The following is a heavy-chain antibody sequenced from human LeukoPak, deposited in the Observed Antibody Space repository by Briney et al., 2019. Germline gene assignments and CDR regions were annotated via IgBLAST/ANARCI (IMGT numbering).Heavy chain of an antibody. CDR2: ISSKAYGGTT. D-gene: IGHD5-18*01. Sequence: GRSLRLSCTASGFTFGDHAMSWVRQAPGKGIEWVGFISSKAYGGTTEYAASVKGRFTISRDDSQSIAYLQMNSLKTEDTAVYYYTRGPIQQWLYFGMDVWGQGTTVTVSS. CDR1: GFTFGDHA. CDR3: TRGPIQQWLYFGMDV. V-gene: IGHV3-49*04. J-gene: IGHJ6*02.